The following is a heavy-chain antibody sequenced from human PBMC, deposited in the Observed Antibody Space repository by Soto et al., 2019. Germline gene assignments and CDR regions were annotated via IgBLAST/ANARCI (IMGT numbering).Heavy chain of an antibody. CDR1: NGSFSGYY. Sequence: PSETLSLTCGVYNGSFSGYYGTWIRQPPGKGLEWIGEINPAGTITYNPSLRSRVTISVDTSKSQFSLKLTSVTAEDTAVYYCARDHKGGYYYYGMDVWGQGTTVTVSS. CDR3: ARDHKGGYYYYGMDV. J-gene: IGHJ6*02. CDR2: INPAGTI. V-gene: IGHV4-34*01.